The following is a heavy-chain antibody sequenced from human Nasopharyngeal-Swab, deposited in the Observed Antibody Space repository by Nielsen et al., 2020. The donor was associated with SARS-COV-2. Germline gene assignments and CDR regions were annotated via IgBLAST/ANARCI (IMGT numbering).Heavy chain of an antibody. CDR3: ARGRYYGDYDY. J-gene: IGHJ4*02. D-gene: IGHD4-17*01. CDR1: GGSFTTYS. V-gene: IGHV4-34*01. CDR2: INHIGST. Sequence: LSCAVYGGSFTTYSWIWLRQPPGKGLEWIGEINHIGSTNYNTYNPSLNSRVTISLATSKNQFSLTLTSVTAADTAIYFCARGRYYGDYDYWGQGALVTVSS.